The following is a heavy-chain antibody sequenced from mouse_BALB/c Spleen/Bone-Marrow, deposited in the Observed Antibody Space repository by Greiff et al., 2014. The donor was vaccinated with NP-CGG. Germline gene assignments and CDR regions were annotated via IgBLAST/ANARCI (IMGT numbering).Heavy chain of an antibody. CDR2: IYPGSGDT. CDR1: GYTFTSYW. Sequence: EVQLQQSGTILARPGASVKLSCKASGYTFTSYWMHWIKQRPGQGLEWIGAIYPGSGDTSYNQKFKAKAKLTAVTSTSTAYMELSSLTNEDSAVYYCTRRAITTGSFDFRGQGTTLTVST. CDR3: TRRAITTGSFDF. J-gene: IGHJ2*01. D-gene: IGHD2-4*01. V-gene: IGHV1-5*01.